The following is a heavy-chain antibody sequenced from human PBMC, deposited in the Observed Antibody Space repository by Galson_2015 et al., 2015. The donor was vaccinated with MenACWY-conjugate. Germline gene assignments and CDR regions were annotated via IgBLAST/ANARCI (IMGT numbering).Heavy chain of an antibody. J-gene: IGHJ3*02. V-gene: IGHV5-51*03. D-gene: IGHD1-26*01. CDR3: ARRRDSGRSMRAFEI. CDR1: EYSFTTYW. CDR2: IYPGDSDT. Sequence: QSGAEVKKPGESLKISCQASEYSFTTYWIGWVRQKPGKGLEWMGIIYPGDSDTRYSPSSQGQVTISVDKSIGTAYLQWSSLKASDTAMYYCARRRDSGRSMRAFEIRGQGTVVTVSS.